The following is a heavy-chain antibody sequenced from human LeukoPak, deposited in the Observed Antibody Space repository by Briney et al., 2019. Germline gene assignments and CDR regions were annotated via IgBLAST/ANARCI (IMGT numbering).Heavy chain of an antibody. CDR2: INSDGSST. J-gene: IGHJ4*02. D-gene: IGHD1-26*01. V-gene: IGHV3-74*01. CDR1: GFTFSSYW. Sequence: PGGSLRLXCAASGFTFSSYWMHWVRHAPGKGLVWVSRINSDGSSTSYADSVKGRFTISRDNAKNTLYLQMNSLRAEDTAVYYCARESSVGAHKAFDYWGQGTLVTVSS. CDR3: ARESSVGAHKAFDY.